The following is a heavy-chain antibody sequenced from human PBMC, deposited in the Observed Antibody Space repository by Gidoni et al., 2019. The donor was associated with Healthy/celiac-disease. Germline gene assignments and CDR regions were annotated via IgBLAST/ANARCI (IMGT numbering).Heavy chain of an antibody. V-gene: IGHV4-34*01. D-gene: IGHD2-2*02. CDR3: ARVGCRSTSCYTRGKHYYYYYMDV. J-gene: IGHJ6*03. Sequence: GEINHSGSTNYNPALKSRVTISVDTSKNQFSLELSSVTAADTAVYYCARVGCRSTSCYTRGKHYYYYYMDVWGKGTTVTVSS. CDR2: INHSGST.